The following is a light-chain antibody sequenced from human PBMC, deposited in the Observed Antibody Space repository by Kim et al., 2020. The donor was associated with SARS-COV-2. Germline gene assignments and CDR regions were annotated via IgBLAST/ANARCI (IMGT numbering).Light chain of an antibody. CDR2: SAT. CDR1: QHIRDY. V-gene: IGKV1-NL1*01. CDR3: QQYSGTLAT. Sequence: ASMGERVTMTCRASQHIRDYLAWYQQKPGRAPNLLVFSATRLASGVPSRFSASASETEYTLTISSLQPEDFAIYYCQQYSGTLATFGQGTKVDIK. J-gene: IGKJ1*01.